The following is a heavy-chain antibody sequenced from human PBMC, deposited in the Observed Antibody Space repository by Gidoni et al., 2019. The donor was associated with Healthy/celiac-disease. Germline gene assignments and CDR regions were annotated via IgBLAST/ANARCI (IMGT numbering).Heavy chain of an antibody. Sequence: EVQLLEAGGGMAQPGGSLRLACAASGITCSSYAMSWVRQAPGKGLEWVSAISGSGGSTFYAASVKCRFTFSRDNSQNTLYLQMNSLSAEDTAVFYCANRVSSGYYYYFDYWGQGTLVTVSS. D-gene: IGHD3-22*01. CDR3: ANRVSSGYYYYFDY. J-gene: IGHJ4*02. CDR1: GITCSSYA. V-gene: IGHV3-23*01. CDR2: ISGSGGST.